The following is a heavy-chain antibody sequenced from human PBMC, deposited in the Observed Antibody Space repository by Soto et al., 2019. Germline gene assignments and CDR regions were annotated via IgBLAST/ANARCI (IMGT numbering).Heavy chain of an antibody. Sequence: QVQLVQSGTEVQKPGSSVKLSCKTSGGTFTNYDISWVRQAPGQGLEWMGGIIPLFGSPHYSPKFEGRVTITADEVSTTAHLERSSLRFDDTAVYFCAWTLAFCGGNCYLPNFDTWGQGTRVIVSS. D-gene: IGHD2-21*01. CDR2: IIPLFGSP. CDR1: GGTFTNYD. CDR3: AWTLAFCGGNCYLPNFDT. V-gene: IGHV1-69*01. J-gene: IGHJ4*02.